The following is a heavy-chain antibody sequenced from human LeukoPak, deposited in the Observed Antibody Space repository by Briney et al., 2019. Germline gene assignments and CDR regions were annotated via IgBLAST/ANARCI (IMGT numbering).Heavy chain of an antibody. V-gene: IGHV3-21*01. CDR2: ISSNSAYL. CDR3: AREGICPSGAICSLSSQDAFDI. Sequence: GGSLRLSCAASGFTFRSYTMNWVRQAPGRGLEWVSSISSNSAYLYYADSLRGRFTISRDNAKNSLSLQMNSLRAAETAVYYCAREGICPSGAICSLSSQDAFDIWGQGTMVTVSS. D-gene: IGHD2-15*01. J-gene: IGHJ3*02. CDR1: GFTFRSYT.